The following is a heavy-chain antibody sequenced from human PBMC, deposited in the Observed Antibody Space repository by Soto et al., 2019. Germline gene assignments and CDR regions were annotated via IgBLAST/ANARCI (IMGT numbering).Heavy chain of an antibody. CDR1: GYTFTSYY. CDR3: ARDGDDIFNRAPLPMDV. J-gene: IGHJ6*02. Sequence: QVQLVQSGAEVKKPGASVKVSCKASGYTFTSYYMHWVRQAPGQGPAWMGIINPSGGSTSYAQKFQGRVTMTRDTATSTVYMERSSLRSEDTAVYYCARDGDDIFNRAPLPMDVWGQGTTVTVSS. CDR2: INPSGGST. V-gene: IGHV1-46*01. D-gene: IGHD3-9*01.